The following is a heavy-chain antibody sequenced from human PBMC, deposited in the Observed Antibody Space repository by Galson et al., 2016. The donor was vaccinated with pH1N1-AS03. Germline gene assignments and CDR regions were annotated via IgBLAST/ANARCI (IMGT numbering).Heavy chain of an antibody. D-gene: IGHD1-26*01. CDR1: GFTFSDYY. CDR2: ITSSGGSGPTI. J-gene: IGHJ6*02. V-gene: IGHV3-11*04. CDR3: AREKINVGADYYGMDV. Sequence: SLRLSCAASGFTFSDYYMSWIRQAPGKGPEWISCITSSGGSGPTIYYADSVKGRFTISRDNAKNSLYLQVNSLRAEDTAVYYCAREKINVGADYYGMDVWGQGTTVTVSS.